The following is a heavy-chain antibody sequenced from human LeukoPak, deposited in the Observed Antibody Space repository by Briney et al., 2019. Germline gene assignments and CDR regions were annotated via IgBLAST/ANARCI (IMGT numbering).Heavy chain of an antibody. CDR3: ARHEVVVVVAAFAY. CDR1: GGSLSSSNYY. Sequence: SETLSLTCTVSGGSLSSSNYYWGWIRLPPGKGLEWLGSIYYSGSTYYNPSLKSRVTISVDTSKNQFSLKLSSVTAADTAVYCCARHEVVVVVAAFAYWGQGTLVTVSS. V-gene: IGHV4-39*01. CDR2: IYYSGST. J-gene: IGHJ4*02. D-gene: IGHD2-15*01.